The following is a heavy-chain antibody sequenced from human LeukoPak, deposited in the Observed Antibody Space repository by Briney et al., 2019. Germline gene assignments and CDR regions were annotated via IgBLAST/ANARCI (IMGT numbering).Heavy chain of an antibody. J-gene: IGHJ4*02. V-gene: IGHV3-48*03. CDR2: ISSSGSTI. CDR3: AKDESGGVVSFDY. Sequence: GGSLRLSCAASGFTFSSYEMNWVRQAPGKGLGWVSYISSSGSTIYYADSVKGRFTISRDNSKNTLYLQMNSLRVEDTAVYYCAKDESGGVVSFDYWGQGTLVTVSS. CDR1: GFTFSSYE. D-gene: IGHD3-3*01.